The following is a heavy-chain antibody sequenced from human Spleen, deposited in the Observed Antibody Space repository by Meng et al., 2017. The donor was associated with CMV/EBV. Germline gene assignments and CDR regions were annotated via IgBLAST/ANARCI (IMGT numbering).Heavy chain of an antibody. Sequence: LSYTASVGSISSSSYYGRWSREQPGKGLEWIASIYYSETTSYNPSLKLLVTISVDTSKNYVSLKLSSVTAADTAVYYCARSSRSGFDPWGQGTLVTVSS. CDR2: IYYSETT. CDR3: ARSSRSGFDP. CDR1: VGSISSSSYY. J-gene: IGHJ5*02. V-gene: IGHV4-39*02. D-gene: IGHD2-15*01.